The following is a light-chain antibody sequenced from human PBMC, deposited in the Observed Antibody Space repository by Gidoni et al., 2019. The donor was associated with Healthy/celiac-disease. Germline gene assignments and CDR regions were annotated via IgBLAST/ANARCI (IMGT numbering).Light chain of an antibody. CDR1: ESVGPY. CDR3: QQRDNWPPGT. CDR2: DAS. Sequence: EIVLTQYPAILSLSPGERATLSCRASESVGPYLAWYQQKPGQAPRLVIYDASSRATGVPARFSGSGSETDFTLVINNLEPEDFAIYYCQQRDNWPPGTFGQGTKLEIK. J-gene: IGKJ2*01. V-gene: IGKV3-11*01.